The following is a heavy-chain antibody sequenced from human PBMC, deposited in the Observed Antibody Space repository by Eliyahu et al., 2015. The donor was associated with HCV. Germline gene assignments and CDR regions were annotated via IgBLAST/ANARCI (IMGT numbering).Heavy chain of an antibody. J-gene: IGHJ4*02. V-gene: IGHV1-46*03. CDR2: INPSGGST. Sequence: EWMGIINPSGGSTSYAQKFQGRVTMTRDTSTSTVYMELSSLRSEDTAVYYCARDPVLRFLEWSTLDYWGQGTLVTVSS. D-gene: IGHD3-3*01. CDR3: ARDPVLRFLEWSTLDY.